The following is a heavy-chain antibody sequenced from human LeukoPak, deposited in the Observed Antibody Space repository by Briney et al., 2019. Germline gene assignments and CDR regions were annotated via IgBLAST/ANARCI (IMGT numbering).Heavy chain of an antibody. D-gene: IGHD3-3*01. V-gene: IGHV1-8*03. Sequence: ASVKVSCKASGYTFTGYDINWVRQATGQGLEWMGWMNPNSGNTGYAQKFQGRVTITRNTSISTAYMELSSLRSEDTAVYYCARGRKTIRTNYYYYYMDVWGKGTTVTVSS. CDR2: MNPNSGNT. J-gene: IGHJ6*03. CDR1: GYTFTGYD. CDR3: ARGRKTIRTNYYYYYMDV.